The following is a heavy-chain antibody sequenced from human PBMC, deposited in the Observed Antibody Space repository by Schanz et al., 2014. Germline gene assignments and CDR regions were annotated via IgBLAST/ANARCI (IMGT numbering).Heavy chain of an antibody. CDR1: GFTFDDFG. CDR3: AKVRGVQRGAFDS. Sequence: EVYLVESGGDLVQPGKSLRLSCAASGFTFDDFGMHWVRQAPGKALEWVSGISWNSVSIGYADSVKGRFTISRDNAKNSLYLQMNSLRVDDTAVYFCAKVRGVQRGAFDSWGQGTLVTVSS. CDR2: ISWNSVSI. V-gene: IGHV3-9*01. D-gene: IGHD2-8*01. J-gene: IGHJ4*02.